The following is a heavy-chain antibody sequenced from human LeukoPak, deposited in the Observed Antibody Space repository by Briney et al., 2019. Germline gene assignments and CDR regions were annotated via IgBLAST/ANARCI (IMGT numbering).Heavy chain of an antibody. CDR3: ATVTITMVRGVRYGMDV. CDR2: FDPEDGET. J-gene: IGHJ6*04. D-gene: IGHD3-10*01. V-gene: IGHV1-24*01. CDR1: GYTHTELS. Sequence: ASVKVSCKVSGYTHTELSMHWVRQAPGKGREWMGGFDPEDGETIYAQKFQGRVTMTEDTSTDTAYMELSSLRSEDTAVYYCATVTITMVRGVRYGMDVWGKGTTVTVSS.